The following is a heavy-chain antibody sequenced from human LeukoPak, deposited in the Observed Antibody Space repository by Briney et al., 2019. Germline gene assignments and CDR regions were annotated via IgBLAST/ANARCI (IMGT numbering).Heavy chain of an antibody. D-gene: IGHD2-2*01. J-gene: IGHJ4*02. CDR3: ATDPLIVVVPTAMGEAQDY. V-gene: IGHV1-2*02. Sequence: ASVKVSCKASGYTFTGCYMHWVRQAPGQGLEWMGWINPNSGGTNYAQKFQGRVTMTRDTSISTAYMELSRLRSDDTAVYYCATDPLIVVVPTAMGEAQDYWGRGTLVTVSS. CDR2: INPNSGGT. CDR1: GYTFTGCY.